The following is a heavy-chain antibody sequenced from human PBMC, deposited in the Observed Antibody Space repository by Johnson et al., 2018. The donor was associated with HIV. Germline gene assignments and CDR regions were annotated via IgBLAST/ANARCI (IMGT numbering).Heavy chain of an antibody. D-gene: IGHD3-16*01. J-gene: IGHJ3*02. CDR3: ASWGGLNHMGDPFDI. V-gene: IGHV3-7*01. CDR2: IKQDGSEK. CDR1: GFTFSSYW. Sequence: MLLVESGGGLVQPGGSLRLSCAASGFTFSSYWMSWVRQAPGKGLEWVANIKQDGSEKYYVDSVKGRFTISRDNAKNSLYLQMNSLRAEDTAVYFCASWGGLNHMGDPFDIWGQGTMVTVSS.